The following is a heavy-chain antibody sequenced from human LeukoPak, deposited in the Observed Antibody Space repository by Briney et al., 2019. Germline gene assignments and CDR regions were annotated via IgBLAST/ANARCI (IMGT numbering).Heavy chain of an antibody. D-gene: IGHD6-13*01. CDR3: ARANSSSWTGLDYYYYMDV. CDR1: GYTFTGYY. V-gene: IGHV1-2*02. J-gene: IGHJ6*03. Sequence: ASVKVSCKASGYTFTGYYMHWVRQAPGQGLEWMGWINPNSGGTNYAQKFQGRVTMTRDMSTSTVYMELSSLRSEDTAVYYCARANSSSWTGLDYYYYMDVWGKGTTVTVSS. CDR2: INPNSGGT.